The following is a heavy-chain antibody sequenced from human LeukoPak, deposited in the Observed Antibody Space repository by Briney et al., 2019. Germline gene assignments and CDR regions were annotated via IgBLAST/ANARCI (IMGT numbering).Heavy chain of an antibody. CDR2: ISYDGSNK. V-gene: IGHV3-30-3*01. CDR3: ARDGSPAYCGGDCYYYYYMDV. J-gene: IGHJ6*03. Sequence: GGSLRLSCAASGFTFSDSTMHWVRQASGKGLEWVAVISYDGSNKYYADSVKGRFTISRDNSKNTLYLQMNSLRAEDTAVYYCARDGSPAYCGGDCYYYYYMDVWGKGTTVTVSS. D-gene: IGHD2-21*01. CDR1: GFTFSDST.